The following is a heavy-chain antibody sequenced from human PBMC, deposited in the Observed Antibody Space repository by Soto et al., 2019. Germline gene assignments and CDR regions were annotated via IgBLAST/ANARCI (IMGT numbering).Heavy chain of an antibody. J-gene: IGHJ6*02. CDR3: AKERGSSDYYYYGMDV. Sequence: ESGGGVVQPGRSLRLSCAASGFTFSSYGMHWVRQAPGKGLEWVAVISYDGSNKYYADSVKGRFTISRDNSKNTLYLQMNSLRAEDTAVYYCAKERGSSDYYYYGMDVWGQGTTVTVSS. CDR1: GFTFSSYG. CDR2: ISYDGSNK. V-gene: IGHV3-30*18. D-gene: IGHD6-6*01.